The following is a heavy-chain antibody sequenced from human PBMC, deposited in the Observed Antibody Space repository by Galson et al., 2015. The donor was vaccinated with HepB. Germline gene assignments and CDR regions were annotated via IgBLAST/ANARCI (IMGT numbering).Heavy chain of an antibody. D-gene: IGHD3-16*01. CDR2: ISSSGTTI. CDR1: GFTFSDYY. Sequence: SLRLSCAASGFTFSDYYMSWIRQAPGKGLEWVSYISSSGTTIYYADSVKGRFTISRDNAKKSLFLQMDGLTADDTAIYYCARDRRMMDAFFDEWGQGTLVTVSS. CDR3: ARDRRMMDAFFDE. V-gene: IGHV3-11*01. J-gene: IGHJ4*02.